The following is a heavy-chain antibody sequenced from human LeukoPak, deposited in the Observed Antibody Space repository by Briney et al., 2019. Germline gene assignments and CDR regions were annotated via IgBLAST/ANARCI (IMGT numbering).Heavy chain of an antibody. Sequence: QPGRSLRLSCAASGFTFSSYGMHWVRQAPGKGLERVAVISYDGSNKYYADSVKGRFTISRDNSKNTLYLQMNSLRAEDTAVYYCAKDQSYGYDYYYGMDVWGQGTTVTVSS. CDR3: AKDQSYGYDYYYGMDV. D-gene: IGHD5-18*01. CDR1: GFTFSSYG. J-gene: IGHJ6*02. V-gene: IGHV3-30*18. CDR2: ISYDGSNK.